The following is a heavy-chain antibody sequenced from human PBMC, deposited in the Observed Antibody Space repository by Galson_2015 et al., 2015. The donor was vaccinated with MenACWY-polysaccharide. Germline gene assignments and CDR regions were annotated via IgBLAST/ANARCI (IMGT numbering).Heavy chain of an antibody. J-gene: IGHJ4*02. V-gene: IGHV1-8*02. Sequence: SVKVSCKASGGTFSSYAISWVRQATGQGLEWMGWMNPNSGNTGYAQKFQGRITMTRNTSISTAYMELSSLRSEDTAVYYCARGSGDYVWGSYRYPFDYWGQGTLVTVSS. CDR1: GGTFSSYA. CDR2: MNPNSGNT. CDR3: ARGSGDYVWGSYRYPFDY. D-gene: IGHD3-16*02.